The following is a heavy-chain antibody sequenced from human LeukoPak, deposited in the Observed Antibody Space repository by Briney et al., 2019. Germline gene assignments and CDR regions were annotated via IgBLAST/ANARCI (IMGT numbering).Heavy chain of an antibody. J-gene: IGHJ6*03. D-gene: IGHD2-2*01. CDR1: GGSFSGYY. CDR2: INHSGST. V-gene: IGHV4-34*01. CDR3: ASFEIEYGYYYYYYMDV. Sequence: SETLSLTCAVCGGSFSGYYWSWIRQPPGKGLEWIGEINHSGSTNYNPSLKSRVTISLDTSKNQFSLKLSSVTAADTAVYYCASFEIEYGYYYYYYMDVWGKGTTVTVSS.